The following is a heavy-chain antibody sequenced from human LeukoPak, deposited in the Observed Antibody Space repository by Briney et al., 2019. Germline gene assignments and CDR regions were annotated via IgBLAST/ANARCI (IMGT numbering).Heavy chain of an antibody. CDR2: ISYDGSNK. CDR3: ARELEYNWNDLYAFDI. V-gene: IGHV3-30-3*01. Sequence: GGSLRLSCAASGFTFSSYAMHWVRQAPGKGLEWVAVISYDGSNKYYADSVKGRFTISRDNSKNTLYLQMNSLRAEDTAAYYCARELEYNWNDLYAFDIWGQGTMVTVSS. CDR1: GFTFSSYA. D-gene: IGHD1-1*01. J-gene: IGHJ3*02.